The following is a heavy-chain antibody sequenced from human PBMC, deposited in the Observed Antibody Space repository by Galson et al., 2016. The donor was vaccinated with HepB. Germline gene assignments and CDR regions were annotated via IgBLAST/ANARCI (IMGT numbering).Heavy chain of an antibody. J-gene: IGHJ6*02. D-gene: IGHD6-6*01. Sequence: SLRLSCAVSGFTFSTYWMTWVRQAPGKGLECVANIKYDGSEKHYVDSVKGRFTISRDNSKNTLYLQMNSLRAEDTAVYYCAKVRQLAYSYGMDVWGQGTTVTVSS. CDR3: AKVRQLAYSYGMDV. CDR1: GFTFSTYW. V-gene: IGHV3-7*02. CDR2: IKYDGSEK.